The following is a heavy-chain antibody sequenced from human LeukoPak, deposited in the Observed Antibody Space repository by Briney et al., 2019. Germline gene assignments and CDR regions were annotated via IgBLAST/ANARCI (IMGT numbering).Heavy chain of an antibody. D-gene: IGHD3-3*02. Sequence: SETLSLTCTVSGGSISSNDYYWGWIRQPPGKGLEWIASIYYSGSTNYNPSLKSRVTISVDTSKNQFSLKLSSVTAADTAVYYCARAFYPGYYSYMAVWGKGTTVTVSS. V-gene: IGHV4-39*07. J-gene: IGHJ6*03. CDR1: GGSISSNDYY. CDR2: IYYSGST. CDR3: ARAFYPGYYSYMAV.